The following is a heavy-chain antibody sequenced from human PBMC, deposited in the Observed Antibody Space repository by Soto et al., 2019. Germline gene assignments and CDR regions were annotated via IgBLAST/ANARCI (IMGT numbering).Heavy chain of an antibody. CDR3: ARGVGRSGSDAFDI. Sequence: QVQLQQWGAGLLKPSETLSLTCAVYSGSFSGYYWSWIRQPPGKGLEWIGEIIHTGGTNYNRSLKSRVTISVDTPKNQFSLKLSSVTAADTAVFYCARGVGRSGSDAFDIWGQGTMVTVSS. CDR1: SGSFSGYY. V-gene: IGHV4-34*01. CDR2: IIHTGGT. D-gene: IGHD1-1*01. J-gene: IGHJ3*02.